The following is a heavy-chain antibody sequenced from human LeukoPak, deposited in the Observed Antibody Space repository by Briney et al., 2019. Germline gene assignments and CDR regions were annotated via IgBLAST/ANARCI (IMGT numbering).Heavy chain of an antibody. J-gene: IGHJ4*02. Sequence: SVKVSYKASGGTFSSYAISWVRQAPGQGLEWMGGIIPIFGTANYAQKFQGRVTITADESTSTAYMELSSLRSEDTAVYYCARGFGVVTPDRLYYFDYWGQGTLVTVSS. CDR1: GGTFSSYA. CDR2: IIPIFGTA. D-gene: IGHD3-3*01. V-gene: IGHV1-69*13. CDR3: ARGFGVVTPDRLYYFDY.